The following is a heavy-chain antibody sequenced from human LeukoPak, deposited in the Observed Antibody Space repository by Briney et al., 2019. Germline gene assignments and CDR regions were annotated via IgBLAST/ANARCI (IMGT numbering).Heavy chain of an antibody. CDR1: GFTFSSYW. Sequence: GGSLRLSCAASGFTFSSYWMHWVRQAPGKGLVWVSRINTDGSNTIYADSVQGRFTISRDNAKNTLYLQMNSLRAEDTAVYYCARRPGYCGRTSCFDYWGQGTLVTVSS. CDR2: INTDGSNT. D-gene: IGHD2-2*01. V-gene: IGHV3-74*01. J-gene: IGHJ4*02. CDR3: ARRPGYCGRTSCFDY.